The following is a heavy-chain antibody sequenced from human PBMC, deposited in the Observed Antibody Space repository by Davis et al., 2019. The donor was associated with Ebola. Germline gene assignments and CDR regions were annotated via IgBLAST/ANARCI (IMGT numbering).Heavy chain of an antibody. V-gene: IGHV4-34*01. Sequence: MPSETLSLTCAVYGGSFSGYYWSWIRQPPGKGLEWIGEINHSGSTNYNPSLKSRVTISVDTSTNQFSLKLSSVTAADTAVYYCARLTSYYYYGMDVWGLGTTVTVSS. CDR1: GGSFSGYY. CDR2: INHSGST. CDR3: ARLTSYYYYGMDV. J-gene: IGHJ6*02.